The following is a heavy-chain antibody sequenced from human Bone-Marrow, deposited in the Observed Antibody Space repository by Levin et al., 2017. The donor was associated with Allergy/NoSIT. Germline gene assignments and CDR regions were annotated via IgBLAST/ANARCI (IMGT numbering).Heavy chain of an antibody. D-gene: IGHD2-15*01. V-gene: IGHV4-61*01. J-gene: IGHJ4*02. Sequence: SETLSLTCTVSGGSVSSGSYYWSWIRQPPGKGLEWIGYIYYSGSTNYNPSLKSRVTISVDTSKNQFSLKLSSVTAADTAVYYCARQGYCSGGSCYEGLDYWGQGTLVTVSS. CDR1: GGSVSSGSYY. CDR2: IYYSGST. CDR3: ARQGYCSGGSCYEGLDY.